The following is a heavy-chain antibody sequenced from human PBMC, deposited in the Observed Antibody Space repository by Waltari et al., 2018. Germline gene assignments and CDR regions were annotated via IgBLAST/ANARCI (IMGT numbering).Heavy chain of an antibody. CDR2: IWFDGNKK. CDR3: VKCKRALPVLNSFDM. J-gene: IGHJ3*02. D-gene: IGHD3-10*01. CDR1: GFTFSTYG. V-gene: IGHV3-33*06. Sequence: QVQLVESGGGVVQPGRSLRLSCAASGFTFSTYGIHWVRQAPGKGLGWVPIIWFDGNKKYYADSVRGRFTISRDNSKNTLYLQMNNLRADDTAVYYCVKCKRALPVLNSFDMWGNGTMVTVSS.